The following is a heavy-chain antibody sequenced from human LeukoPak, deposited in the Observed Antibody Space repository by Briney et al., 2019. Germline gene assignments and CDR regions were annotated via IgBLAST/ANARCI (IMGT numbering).Heavy chain of an antibody. Sequence: GGSLRLSCAASGFTFSSYAMHWVRQAPGKGLEWVAVISYDGSNKYYADSVKGRFTISRDNSKNTLYLQMNSLRAEDTAVYYCAKGRIAAAGTYYYYYGMDVWGKGTTVTVSS. V-gene: IGHV3-30-3*01. D-gene: IGHD6-13*01. CDR2: ISYDGSNK. CDR1: GFTFSSYA. CDR3: AKGRIAAAGTYYYYYGMDV. J-gene: IGHJ6*04.